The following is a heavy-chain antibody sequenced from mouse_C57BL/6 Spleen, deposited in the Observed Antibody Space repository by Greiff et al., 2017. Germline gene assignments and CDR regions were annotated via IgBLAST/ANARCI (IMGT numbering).Heavy chain of an antibody. V-gene: IGHV1-50*01. Sequence: QVQLKQPGAELVKPGASVKLSCKASGYTFTSYWMQWVKQRPGQGLEWIGEIDPSDSYTNYNQKFKGKATLTVDTSSSTAYMQLSSLTSEDSAVYYCASPYYYGSSLDYWGQGTTLTVSS. J-gene: IGHJ2*01. D-gene: IGHD1-1*01. CDR2: IDPSDSYT. CDR3: ASPYYYGSSLDY. CDR1: GYTFTSYW.